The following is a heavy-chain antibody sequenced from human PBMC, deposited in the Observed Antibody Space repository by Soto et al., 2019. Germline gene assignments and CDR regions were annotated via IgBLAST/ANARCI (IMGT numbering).Heavy chain of an antibody. CDR1: GFTFSSYW. Sequence: GGSLRLSCEASGFTFSSYWMYWVRQAPGKGLVWVSRINSDGSTTSYADSVKGRFTISRDNAKNTLYLQMNSLRAEDTAVYYCARNYYYYYGMDVWGQGTTVTGSS. J-gene: IGHJ6*02. CDR2: INSDGSTT. CDR3: ARNYYYYYGMDV. V-gene: IGHV3-74*01.